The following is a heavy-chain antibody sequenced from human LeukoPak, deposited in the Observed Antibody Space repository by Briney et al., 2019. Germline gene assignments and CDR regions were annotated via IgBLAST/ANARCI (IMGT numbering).Heavy chain of an antibody. CDR1: GGSFSGNY. CDR2: INHSGST. J-gene: IGHJ4*02. CDR3: ARGLPGVYAAY. Sequence: PSETLSLTCAVYGGSFSGNYWSWTRQPPGKGLEWIGEINHSGSTNYNPSLKSRVTISVDTSKNQFSLKLSSVTAADTAVYYCARGLPGVYAAYWGQGTLVTVSS. D-gene: IGHD2-8*01. V-gene: IGHV4-34*01.